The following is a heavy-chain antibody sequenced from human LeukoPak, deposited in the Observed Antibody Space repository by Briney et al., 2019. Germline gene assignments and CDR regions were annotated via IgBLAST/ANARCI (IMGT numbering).Heavy chain of an antibody. J-gene: IGHJ4*02. CDR2: IRYDGSNK. V-gene: IGHV3-30*02. Sequence: GGSLRLSCAASGFTFSSYGMHWVRQAPGKGLEWVAFIRYDGSNKYYADSVKGRFTISRDNSKNTLYLQMNSLRAGDTAVYYCAKDLSSSSGWYKFDYWGQGTLVTVSS. D-gene: IGHD6-19*01. CDR1: GFTFSSYG. CDR3: AKDLSSSSGWYKFDY.